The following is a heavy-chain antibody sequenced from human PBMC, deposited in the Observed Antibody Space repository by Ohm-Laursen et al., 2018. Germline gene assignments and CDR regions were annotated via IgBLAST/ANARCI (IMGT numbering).Heavy chain of an antibody. Sequence: SDTLSLTCTVSGGSINNYCWNWIRQPPGKGLEWIGYISDSGSTYYNPSLKSRVTISVDTSKNQFSLKLSSVTAADTAVYYCARKGYSYGLYFDYWGQGTLVTVSS. V-gene: IGHV4-59*07. CDR1: GGSINNYC. D-gene: IGHD5-18*01. CDR3: ARKGYSYGLYFDY. CDR2: ISDSGST. J-gene: IGHJ4*02.